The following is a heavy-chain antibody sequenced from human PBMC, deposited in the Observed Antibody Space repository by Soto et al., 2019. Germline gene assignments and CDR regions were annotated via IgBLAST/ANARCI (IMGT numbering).Heavy chain of an antibody. V-gene: IGHV1-24*01. CDR3: ARSGMSYGDYTYYYYYYGMDV. J-gene: IGHJ6*02. Sequence: ASVKVSCKVSGYTLTELSMHWVRQAPGKGLEWMGGFDPEDGKTIYAQKFQGRVTMTGDTSTSTAYMELSSLRSEDTAVYYCARSGMSYGDYTYYYYYYGMDVWGQGTTVTVSS. CDR1: GYTLTELS. D-gene: IGHD4-17*01. CDR2: FDPEDGKT.